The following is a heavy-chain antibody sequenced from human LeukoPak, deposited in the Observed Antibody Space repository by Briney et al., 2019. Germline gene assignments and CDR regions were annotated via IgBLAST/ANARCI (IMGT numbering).Heavy chain of an antibody. CDR3: GKSDGDLYRN. D-gene: IGHD7-27*01. Sequence: GGSLRLSCAASGFTFDDHAMHWVRQAPGKSLEWVSGISWNSGSIGYADSVKGRFTISRDNAKNSLYLRMNSLRAEDTALYYCGKSDGDLYRNWGQGTLVTVSS. V-gene: IGHV3-9*01. J-gene: IGHJ4*02. CDR1: GFTFDDHA. CDR2: ISWNSGSI.